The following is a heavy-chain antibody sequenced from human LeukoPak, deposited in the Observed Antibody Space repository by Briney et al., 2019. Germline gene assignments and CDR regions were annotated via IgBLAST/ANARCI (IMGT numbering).Heavy chain of an antibody. CDR1: GGSISSGSYY. CDR2: IYTSGST. Sequence: SETLSLTCTVSGGSISSGSYYWSWIRQPAGKGLEWIGRIYTSGSTNYNPSLKSRVTISVDTSKNQFSLKLSSVTAADTAVYYCARLGDPPIGHDAFDIWGQGTMVTVSS. CDR3: ARLGDPPIGHDAFDI. J-gene: IGHJ3*02. D-gene: IGHD3-16*01. V-gene: IGHV4-61*02.